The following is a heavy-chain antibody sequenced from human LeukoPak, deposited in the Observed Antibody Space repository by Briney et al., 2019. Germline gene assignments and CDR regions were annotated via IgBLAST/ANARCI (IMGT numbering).Heavy chain of an antibody. Sequence: SETLSLTCAVYGGFFSGYYWSWISQPPGKGLEWIGEINHSGSTNYNPSLKSRVTISVDTSKNQFSLKLSSVTAADTAVYYCVARYYDFWSGYYTLDYWGQGTLVTVSS. CDR2: INHSGST. CDR1: GGFFSGYY. V-gene: IGHV4-34*01. J-gene: IGHJ4*02. D-gene: IGHD3-3*01. CDR3: VARYYDFWSGYYTLDY.